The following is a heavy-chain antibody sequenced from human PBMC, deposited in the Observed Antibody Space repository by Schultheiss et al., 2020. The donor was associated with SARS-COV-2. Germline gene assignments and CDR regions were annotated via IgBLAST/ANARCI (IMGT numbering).Heavy chain of an antibody. CDR3: AREGEFHYGMDV. CDR2: ISSSGSTI. J-gene: IGHJ6*02. Sequence: GGSLRLSCAASGFTFSSYSMNWVRQAPGKGLEWVSYISSSGSTIYYADSVKGRFTISRDNSKNTLYLQMNSLRAEDTAVYYCAREGEFHYGMDVWGQGTTVTVSS. V-gene: IGHV3-48*01. CDR1: GFTFSSYS. D-gene: IGHD2-21*01.